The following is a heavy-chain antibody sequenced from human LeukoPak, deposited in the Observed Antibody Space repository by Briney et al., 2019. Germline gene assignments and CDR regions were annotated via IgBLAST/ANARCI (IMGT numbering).Heavy chain of an antibody. CDR1: GFTFSSYA. CDR2: ISGSGGST. D-gene: IGHD3-22*01. J-gene: IGHJ4*02. CDR3: AKWDSGYYDSSGQFDY. Sequence: GGSLRLSCAASGFTFSSYAMTWVRQAPGKGLEWVSTISGSGGSTYYADSVKGRFPISRDNSKNTLYLQMNSLRAEDTAVYYCAKWDSGYYDSSGQFDYWGQGTLVTVSS. V-gene: IGHV3-23*01.